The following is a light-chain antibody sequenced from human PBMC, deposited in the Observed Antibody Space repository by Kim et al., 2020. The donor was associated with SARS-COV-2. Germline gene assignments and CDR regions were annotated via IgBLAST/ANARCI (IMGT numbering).Light chain of an antibody. CDR3: QQFDGLPT. V-gene: IGKV1-33*01. CDR1: QHINTY. Sequence: SASVGERVTITCQASQHINTYLNWYQQKPGKAHKLLISDASNLEAGVPSRFSGSGSGTDFTFTITSLQPEDVATYYCQQFDGLPTFGPGTKVDIK. CDR2: DAS. J-gene: IGKJ3*01.